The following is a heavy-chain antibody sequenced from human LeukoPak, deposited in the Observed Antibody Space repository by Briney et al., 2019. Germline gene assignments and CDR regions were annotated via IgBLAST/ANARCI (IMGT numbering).Heavy chain of an antibody. CDR1: GFTFSSYA. CDR2: ISGSGGST. V-gene: IGHV3-23*01. CDR3: AKVPRSSGWFSFDY. Sequence: GGSLRLSCVASGFTFSSYAMSWVRQAPGKGLEWVSAISGSGGSTYYADSVKGRFTISRDNSKNTLYLQMNSLRAEDTAVYYCAKVPRSSGWFSFDYWGQGTLVTVSS. D-gene: IGHD6-19*01. J-gene: IGHJ4*02.